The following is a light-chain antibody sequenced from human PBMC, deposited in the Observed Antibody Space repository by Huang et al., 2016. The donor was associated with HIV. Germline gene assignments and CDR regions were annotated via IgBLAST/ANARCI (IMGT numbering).Light chain of an antibody. CDR3: QQRSNWPKT. CDR2: YAS. V-gene: IGKV3-11*01. J-gene: IGKJ2*01. CDR1: QSISSY. Sequence: EIVLTQSPATLSLSPGERATLSCRASQSISSYLAWYQQKPGQAPRLLIYYASNRATGIPARFSGSGSGTDFTLTISSLEPEDVAVYYCQQRSNWPKTFGQGTKLEIK.